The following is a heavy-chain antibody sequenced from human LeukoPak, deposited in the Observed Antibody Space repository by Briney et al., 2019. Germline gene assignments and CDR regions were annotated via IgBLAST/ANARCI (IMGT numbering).Heavy chain of an antibody. Sequence: SETLSLTCTVSGGSISNYYWSWIRQHPGKGLEWIGYIYYSGSTYYNPSLKSRVTISVDTSKNQFSLKLSSVTAADTAVYYCARADYYYYYGMDVWGQGTTVTVSS. J-gene: IGHJ6*02. CDR1: GGSISNYY. D-gene: IGHD6-25*01. CDR3: ARADYYYYYGMDV. V-gene: IGHV4-59*06. CDR2: IYYSGST.